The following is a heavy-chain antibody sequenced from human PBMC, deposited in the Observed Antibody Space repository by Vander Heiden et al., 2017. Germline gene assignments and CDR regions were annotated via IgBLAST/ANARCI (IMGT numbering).Heavy chain of an antibody. CDR3: VGNYYDSRGYYFIDS. D-gene: IGHD3-22*01. J-gene: IGHJ4*02. CDR2: IYTGGST. CDR1: GGSMGNYY. Sequence: QFQLQESGPGLVRPSETLSLTCAVSGGSMGNYYWTWLRQPAGKALEWLGRIYTGGSTNYNPSLKSRVTMSVATSKNQFSLKLTSVTAADTAVYYCVGNYYDSRGYYFIDSWGQGTLVTVS. V-gene: IGHV4-4*07.